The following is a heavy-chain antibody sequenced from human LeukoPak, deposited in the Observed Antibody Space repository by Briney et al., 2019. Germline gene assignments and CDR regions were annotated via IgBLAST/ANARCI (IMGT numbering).Heavy chain of an antibody. CDR1: GFTFSSYA. J-gene: IGHJ4*02. CDR2: ISGSGGSS. Sequence: GGSLRLSCAASGFTFSSYAVSWVRQAPGKGLEWVSAISGSGGSSYHADSVEGRFTISRDNSKNTLYLQMNSLRAEDTAVYYCAKGGRYASSANTPVDCWGQGTLVTVSS. CDR3: AKGGRYASSANTPVDC. V-gene: IGHV3-23*01. D-gene: IGHD3-16*01.